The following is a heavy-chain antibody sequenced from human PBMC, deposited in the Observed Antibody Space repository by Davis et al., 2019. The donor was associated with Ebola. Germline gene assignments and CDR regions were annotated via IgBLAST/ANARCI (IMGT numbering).Heavy chain of an antibody. CDR2: INHSGST. CDR3: ARGDFDWLRVGMDV. CDR1: GGSFSGYY. V-gene: IGHV4-34*01. D-gene: IGHD3-9*01. J-gene: IGHJ6*02. Sequence: GSLRLSCAVYGGSFSGYYWSWTRQPPGKGLEWIGEINHSGSTNYNPSLKSRVTISVDTSKNQFSLKLSSVTAADTAVYYCARGDFDWLRVGMDVWGQGTTVTVSS.